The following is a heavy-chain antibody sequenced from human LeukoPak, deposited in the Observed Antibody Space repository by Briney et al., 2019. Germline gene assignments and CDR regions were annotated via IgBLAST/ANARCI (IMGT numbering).Heavy chain of an antibody. J-gene: IGHJ4*02. CDR1: GFTFSSYM. CDR3: ARGLTTLTYEGY. V-gene: IGHV3-21*01. Sequence: GGSLRLSCAASGFTFSSYMMNWVRQAPGKGLEWVSSINSGSTYTYYTESVKGRFTVSRDNAKNSLFLQMNSLRAEDTAIYYCARGLTTLTYEGYWGQGTLVTVSS. CDR2: INSGSTYT. D-gene: IGHD1-1*01.